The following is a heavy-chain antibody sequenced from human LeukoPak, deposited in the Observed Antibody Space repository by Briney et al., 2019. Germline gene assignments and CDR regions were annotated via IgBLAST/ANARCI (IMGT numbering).Heavy chain of an antibody. Sequence: SETLSPTCAVSGYSISSGYYWGWIRQPPGKGLEWIGSIYHSGSTYYNPSLKSRVTISVDTSKNQFSLKLSSVTAADTAVYYCARAPIVLMVYSSPNYFDYWGQGTLVTVSS. J-gene: IGHJ4*02. CDR1: GYSISSGYY. D-gene: IGHD2-8*01. V-gene: IGHV4-38-2*01. CDR3: ARAPIVLMVYSSPNYFDY. CDR2: IYHSGST.